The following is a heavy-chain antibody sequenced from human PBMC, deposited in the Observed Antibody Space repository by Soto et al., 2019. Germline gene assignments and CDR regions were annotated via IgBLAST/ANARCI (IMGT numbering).Heavy chain of an antibody. J-gene: IGHJ4*02. CDR2: IIPIFGTA. CDR1: GGTFSSYA. Sequence: QVQLVQSGAEVKKPGSSVRVSCKASGGTFSSYAISWVRQAPGQGLEWMGGIIPIFGTANYAQKFQGRVTITADESTSTAYMELSSLRSEDTAVYYCARDVGYCSSTSCYLVYWGQGTLVTVSS. V-gene: IGHV1-69*01. D-gene: IGHD2-2*03. CDR3: ARDVGYCSSTSCYLVY.